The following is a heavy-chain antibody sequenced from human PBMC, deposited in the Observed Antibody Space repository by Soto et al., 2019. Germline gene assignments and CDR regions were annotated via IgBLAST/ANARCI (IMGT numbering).Heavy chain of an antibody. Sequence: ASVKVSCKASGYTFPSYGITWVRQAPGQGLEWMGWISAYNGNTNSAQNLQGRATMTTDTSTSTAYMELRSLRSDDTAVYYCARAEYYYGSGNDYWGQGTLVTVSS. CDR3: ARAEYYYGSGNDY. V-gene: IGHV1-18*01. J-gene: IGHJ4*02. CDR1: GYTFPSYG. CDR2: ISAYNGNT. D-gene: IGHD3-10*01.